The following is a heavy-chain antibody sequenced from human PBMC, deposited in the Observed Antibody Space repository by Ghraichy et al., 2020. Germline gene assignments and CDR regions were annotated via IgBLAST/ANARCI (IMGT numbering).Heavy chain of an antibody. Sequence: SETLSLTCTVSGGSISSYYWSWIRQPPGKGLEWIGYIYYSGSTNYNPSLKSRVTISVDTSKNQFSLRLSSVTAADTAVYYCATEIAAAGAFDYWGQGTLVTVSS. D-gene: IGHD6-13*01. V-gene: IGHV4-59*08. CDR3: ATEIAAAGAFDY. CDR1: GGSISSYY. CDR2: IYYSGST. J-gene: IGHJ4*02.